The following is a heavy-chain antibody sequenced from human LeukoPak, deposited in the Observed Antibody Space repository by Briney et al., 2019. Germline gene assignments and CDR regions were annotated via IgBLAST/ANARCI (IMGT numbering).Heavy chain of an antibody. CDR3: ARISGGPGIDY. J-gene: IGHJ4*02. CDR1: GGTFSSYA. V-gene: IGHV1-69*04. CDR2: IIPILGIA. Sequence: GASVKVSCKASGGTFSSYAISWVRQAPGQGLEWRGRIIPILGIANYAQKFQGRVTITADKSTSTAYMELSSLRSEDTAVYYCARISGGPGIDYWGQGTLVTVSS. D-gene: IGHD2-15*01.